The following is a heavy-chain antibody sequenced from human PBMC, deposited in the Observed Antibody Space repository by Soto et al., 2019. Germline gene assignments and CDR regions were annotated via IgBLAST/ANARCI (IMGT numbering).Heavy chain of an antibody. Sequence: QLQLQESGPGLVKPSETLSLICNVSGGSVGSSDTYWGWIRQAPGKGLEWIVSSYYSVGSYYNPSLKTRVTTSIDASKNQFSLTVTSVTAADTAVYYCARHASRGYSSSWFFDDWGQGTLVTVSS. V-gene: IGHV4-39*01. CDR1: GGSVGSSDTY. J-gene: IGHJ4*02. D-gene: IGHD6-13*01. CDR3: ARHASRGYSSSWFFDD. CDR2: SYYSVGS.